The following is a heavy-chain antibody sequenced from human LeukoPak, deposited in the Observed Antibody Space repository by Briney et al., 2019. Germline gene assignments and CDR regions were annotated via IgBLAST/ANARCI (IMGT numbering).Heavy chain of an antibody. J-gene: IGHJ6*03. CDR3: ARVRQGYYMDV. CDR1: GFTFIAYT. Sequence: PGGSLRLSCEASGFTFIAYTMIWVRQAQGKGLKWVSYISRSSSTIYYADSVKGRFTISRDNAHNSLYLQMNSLRVEDTAVYYCARVRQGYYMDVWGKGTAVTVSS. CDR2: ISRSSSTI. V-gene: IGHV3-48*01.